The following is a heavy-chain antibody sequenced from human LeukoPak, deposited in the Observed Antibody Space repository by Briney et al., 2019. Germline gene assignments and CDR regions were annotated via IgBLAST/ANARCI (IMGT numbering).Heavy chain of an antibody. D-gene: IGHD5-18*01. Sequence: PGGSLRLSCAASGFTFSSYWMTWVRQAPGKGLEWVATIKEDGSEKYYVDSVKGRFTISRDNAKNSLYLQLNSMRAEDTAVYYCARDYTAMPCYYYYMDVWGKGTTVTVSS. CDR1: GFTFSSYW. V-gene: IGHV3-7*01. J-gene: IGHJ6*03. CDR2: IKEDGSEK. CDR3: ARDYTAMPCYYYYMDV.